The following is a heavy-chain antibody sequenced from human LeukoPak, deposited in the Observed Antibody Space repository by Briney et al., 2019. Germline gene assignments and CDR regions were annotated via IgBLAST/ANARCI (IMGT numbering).Heavy chain of an antibody. D-gene: IGHD1-1*01. V-gene: IGHV3-53*01. CDR3: AKSLLTTATGTGRAFDI. J-gene: IGHJ3*02. CDR2: IYSGGST. CDR1: GFTVSSNY. Sequence: GGSLRLSCAASGFTVSSNYMSWVRQAPGKGLEWVSVIYSGGSTYYADPVKGRFTISRDNSKNTLYLQMNSLRAEDLAEYYCAKSLLTTATGTGRAFDIWGQGTMVTVSA.